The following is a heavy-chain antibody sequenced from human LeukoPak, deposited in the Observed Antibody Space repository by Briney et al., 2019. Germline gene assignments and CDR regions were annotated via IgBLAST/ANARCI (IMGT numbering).Heavy chain of an antibody. V-gene: IGHV3-74*01. CDR2: IAGDGSDT. Sequence: GGSLRLSCAASGFTFNNYWMHWVRQAPGKGLVWVARIAGDGSDTDYADSVKGRFTISRDNARNTVYLQMNCLRAEDTAVYYCARGWVPSDITLKWGQGTMVTVSS. J-gene: IGHJ3*01. D-gene: IGHD3-22*01. CDR1: GFTFNNYW. CDR3: ARGWVPSDITLK.